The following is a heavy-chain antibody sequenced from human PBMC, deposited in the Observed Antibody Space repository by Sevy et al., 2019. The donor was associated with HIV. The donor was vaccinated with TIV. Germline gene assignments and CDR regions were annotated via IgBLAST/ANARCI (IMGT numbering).Heavy chain of an antibody. CDR2: ISGTGAGT. CDR3: AKDVRFGESEKPTFAY. CDR1: GFAFDSYA. Sequence: GGSLRLSCAASGFAFDSYAMTWVRQAPGKGLEWVSGISGTGAGTYYADSVKGRFTISRDNSKNTVYLQMNSLRVEDTAVYYCAKDVRFGESEKPTFAYWGQGTLVTFSS. V-gene: IGHV3-23*01. J-gene: IGHJ4*02. D-gene: IGHD3-10*01.